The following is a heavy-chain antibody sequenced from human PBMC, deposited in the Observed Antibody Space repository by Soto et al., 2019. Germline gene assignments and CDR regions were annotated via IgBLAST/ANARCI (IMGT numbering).Heavy chain of an antibody. CDR3: ARHWIQLWSIDP. Sequence: QVQLQESGPGLVKPSETLSLTCTVSGGSISSYYWSWIRQPPGKGLEWIGYIYYSGSTNYNPSLKSRVTISVDTSKNQFSLKLSSVTAADTAVYYCARHWIQLWSIDPWGQGTLVTVSS. D-gene: IGHD5-18*01. CDR2: IYYSGST. CDR1: GGSISSYY. V-gene: IGHV4-59*08. J-gene: IGHJ5*02.